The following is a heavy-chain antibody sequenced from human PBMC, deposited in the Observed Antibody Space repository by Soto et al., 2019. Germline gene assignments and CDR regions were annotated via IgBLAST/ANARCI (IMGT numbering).Heavy chain of an antibody. J-gene: IGHJ4*02. CDR3: ARVSKPGYYYDSSGPDY. D-gene: IGHD3-22*01. CDR2: IYYRGST. V-gene: IGHV4-31*03. CDR1: GGSISSGGYY. Sequence: LSLTCTVSGGSISSGGYYWSWIRQHPGKGLEWIGYIYYRGSTYYNPSLKSRVTISVDTSKNQFSLKLSSVTAADTAVYYCARVSKPGYYYDSSGPDYWGQGTLVTVSS.